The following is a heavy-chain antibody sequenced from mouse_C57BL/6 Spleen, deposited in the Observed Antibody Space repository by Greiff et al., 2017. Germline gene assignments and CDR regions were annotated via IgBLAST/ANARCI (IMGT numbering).Heavy chain of an antibody. Sequence: QVQLQQSGAELVRPGASVTLSCKASGYTFTDYEMHWVKQTPVHGLEWIGAIDPETGGTAYNQKFKGKAILTADKSSSTAYMELRSLTSEDSAVYYCTRPYYSGSSYNAWFAYWGQGTLVTVSA. D-gene: IGHD1-1*01. CDR3: TRPYYSGSSYNAWFAY. J-gene: IGHJ3*01. V-gene: IGHV1-15*01. CDR1: GYTFTDYE. CDR2: IDPETGGT.